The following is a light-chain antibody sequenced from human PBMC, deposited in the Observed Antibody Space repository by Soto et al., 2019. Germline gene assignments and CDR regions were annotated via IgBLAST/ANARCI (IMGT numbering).Light chain of an antibody. Sequence: EIVMTQSPATLSVSPGERATLSCRASQSVSSNLAWYQQKPGQAPRLLIYGASTRATGIPARFSGSGSGTEFTLTISSLQSEDFAVYYCQQYNNWLRTLGHGTKVDIK. CDR1: QSVSSN. J-gene: IGKJ1*01. CDR2: GAS. CDR3: QQYNNWLRT. V-gene: IGKV3-15*01.